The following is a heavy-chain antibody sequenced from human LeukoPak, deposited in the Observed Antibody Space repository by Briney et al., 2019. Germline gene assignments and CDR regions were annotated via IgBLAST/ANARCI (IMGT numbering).Heavy chain of an antibody. CDR2: ISGSGGST. J-gene: IGHJ4*02. Sequence: PGGSLRLSCAASGFTFSSYAMIWVRQAPGKGLEWVSAISGSGGSTYYADSVKGRFTISRDNSKNTLYLQMNSLRAEDTAVYYCAKGRPHDYGDYERFDYWGQGTLVTVSS. V-gene: IGHV3-23*01. D-gene: IGHD4-17*01. CDR3: AKGRPHDYGDYERFDY. CDR1: GFTFSSYA.